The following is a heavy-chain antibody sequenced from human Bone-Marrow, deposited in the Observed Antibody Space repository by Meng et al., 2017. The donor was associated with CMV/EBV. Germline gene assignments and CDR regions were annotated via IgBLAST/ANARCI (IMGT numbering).Heavy chain of an antibody. D-gene: IGHD1-26*01. CDR2: IIPILGIA. V-gene: IGHV1-69*10. CDR3: ARGTPGELSYYYGMYV. J-gene: IGHJ6*02. Sequence: SVKVSCKASGGTFSSYAISWVRQAPGQGLEWMGGIIPILGIANYAQKFQGRVTITADKSTSTAYMELSSLRSEDTAVYYCARGTPGELSYYYGMYVWGQGTTVTVSS. CDR1: GGTFSSYA.